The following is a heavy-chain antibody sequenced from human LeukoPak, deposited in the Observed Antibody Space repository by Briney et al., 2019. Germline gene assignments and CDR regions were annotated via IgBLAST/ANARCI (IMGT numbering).Heavy chain of an antibody. CDR1: GFNFSNFW. CDR2: IHPEGNEK. J-gene: IGHJ4*02. Sequence: PGGSLRLSCAVSGFNFSNFWMSWVRPAPGRGLEWVANIHPEGNEKYHVESVKGRFTISRDNTKNLLFLQMNGLRVEDTAVYYCARGDDFSGDHWGQGTLVTVSS. D-gene: IGHD1-1*01. CDR3: ARGDDFSGDH. V-gene: IGHV3-7*04.